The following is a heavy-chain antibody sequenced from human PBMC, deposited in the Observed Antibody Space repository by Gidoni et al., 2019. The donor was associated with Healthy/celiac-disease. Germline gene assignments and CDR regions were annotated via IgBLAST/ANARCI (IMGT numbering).Heavy chain of an antibody. CDR1: GGSFSGYS. CDR2: INHSGST. J-gene: IGHJ4*02. V-gene: IGHV4-34*01. Sequence: QVQLQQWGAGRLKPSETLSRPCAVFGGSFSGYSWSWIRQPPGKGLEWIGEINHSGSTNYNPSLKSRVTISVDTSKNQFSLKLSSVTAADTAVYYCARVGGNYYGSGSYYNPPDYWGQGTLVTVSS. CDR3: ARVGGNYYGSGSYYNPPDY. D-gene: IGHD3-10*01.